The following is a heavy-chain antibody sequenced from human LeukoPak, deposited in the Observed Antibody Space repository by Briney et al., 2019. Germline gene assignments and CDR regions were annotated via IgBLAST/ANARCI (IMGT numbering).Heavy chain of an antibody. D-gene: IGHD1-26*01. V-gene: IGHV4-59*05. CDR2: IYYSGST. J-gene: IGHJ4*02. Sequence: PSETLSLTCTVSGGSISSYYWSWIRQPPGKGLEWIGSIYYSGSTYYNPSLKSRVTISVDTSKNQFSLKLSSVTAADTAVYYCARRKGATMIDYWGQGTLVTVSS. CDR1: GGSISSYY. CDR3: ARRKGATMIDY.